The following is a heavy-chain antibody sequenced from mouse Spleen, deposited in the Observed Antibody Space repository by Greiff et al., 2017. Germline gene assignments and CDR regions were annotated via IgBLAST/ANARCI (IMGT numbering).Heavy chain of an antibody. CDR1: GYTFTSYW. CDR3: ANAYYSKGNYFDY. Sequence: QVQLKQPGAELVRPGSSVKLSCKASGYTFTSYWMDWVKQRPGQGLEWIGNIYPSDSETHYNQKFKDKATLTVDKSSSTAYMQLSSLTSEDSAVYYCANAYYSKGNYFDYWGQGTTLTVSS. D-gene: IGHD2-5*01. CDR2: IYPSDSET. J-gene: IGHJ2*01. V-gene: IGHV1-61*01.